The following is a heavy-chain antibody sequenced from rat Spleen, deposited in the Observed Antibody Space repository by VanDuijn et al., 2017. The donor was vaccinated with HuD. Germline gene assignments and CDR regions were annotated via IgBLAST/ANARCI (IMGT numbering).Heavy chain of an antibody. CDR2: ITYDVTST. V-gene: IGHV5-25*01. J-gene: IGHJ4*01. CDR3: TRHDLGTTRGVMDA. Sequence: EVQLVESGGGLVQPGRSMKLSCAASGFTFSNYDMAWVRQAPTRGLEWVASITYDVTSTYYRDFVKGRFTISRENAKSTLYLQMDSLRSEDTATYYCTRHDLGTTRGVMDAWGQGTSVTVSS. D-gene: IGHD1-5*01. CDR1: GFTFSNYD.